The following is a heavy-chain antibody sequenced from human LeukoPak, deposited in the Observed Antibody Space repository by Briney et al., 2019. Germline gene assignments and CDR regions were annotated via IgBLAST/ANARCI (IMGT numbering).Heavy chain of an antibody. D-gene: IGHD3-10*01. CDR2: IYPGDSDT. CDR3: ARQAYYYGSGSYQNYYYGMDV. J-gene: IGHJ6*02. V-gene: IGHV5-51*01. Sequence: GESLKISCKGSGYTFTSYWIGWVRQMPGKGLEWMGIIYPGDSDTRYSPSFQGQVTISADKSISTAYLQWSSLKASDTAMYYCARQAYYYGSGSYQNYYYGMDVWGQGTTVTVSS. CDR1: GYTFTSYW.